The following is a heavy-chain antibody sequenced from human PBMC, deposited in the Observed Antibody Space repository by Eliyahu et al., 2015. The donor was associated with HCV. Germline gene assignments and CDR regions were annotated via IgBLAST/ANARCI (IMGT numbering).Heavy chain of an antibody. CDR3: TRHGFGTRKANGMDV. J-gene: IGHJ6*02. CDR2: IRSKAYGGTT. CDR1: GFTFGDYA. Sequence: EVQLVESGGGLVQPGRSLRLSCTASGFTFGDYAMSWVRQAPGKGLEWVGFIRSKAYGGTTEYAASVKGRFTISRDDSKSIAYLQMNSLKTEDTAVYYCTRHGFGTRKANGMDVWGQGTTVTVSS. D-gene: IGHD2-2*01. V-gene: IGHV3-49*04.